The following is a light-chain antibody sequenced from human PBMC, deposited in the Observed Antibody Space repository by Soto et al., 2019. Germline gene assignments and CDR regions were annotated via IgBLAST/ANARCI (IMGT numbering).Light chain of an antibody. J-gene: IGKJ1*01. CDR2: WAS. CDR3: QQYFSTPRT. CDR1: QSVLYTSNNKSY. Sequence: DIVMTQSPDSLAVSLGETATINCKSSQSVLYTSNNKSYLAWYQQKPGQPPKLLIYWASTRESGVPDRFSGRGSGAEFTLTISSLQAEDVAVYYCQQYFSTPRTFGQGTKVEIK. V-gene: IGKV4-1*01.